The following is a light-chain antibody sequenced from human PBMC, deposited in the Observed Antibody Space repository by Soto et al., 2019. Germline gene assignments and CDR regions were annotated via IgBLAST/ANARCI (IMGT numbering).Light chain of an antibody. CDR1: STDVGDFNY. J-gene: IGLJ2*01. Sequence: QSALTQHASVSGSPGLSVTISCTGTSTDVGDFNYVSWYQHLPGRAPKLIIYDVTNRPSGISYRFSASKSGRTASLTISGLQAEDEADYYCSSYSSSTTHVVFGGGTKLTVL. CDR3: SSYSSSTTHVV. CDR2: DVT. V-gene: IGLV2-14*03.